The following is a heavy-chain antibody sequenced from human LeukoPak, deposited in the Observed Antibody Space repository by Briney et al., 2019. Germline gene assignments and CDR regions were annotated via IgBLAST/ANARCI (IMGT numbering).Heavy chain of an antibody. J-gene: IGHJ3*02. D-gene: IGHD5-18*01. Sequence: SETLSLTCTVSGGSISSSSYYWGWIRQPPGKGLEWIGSIYYSGSTYYNPSLKSRVTISVDTSKNQFSLKLSSVTAADTAVYYCARDARRGYSYGLGAFDIWGQGTMVTVSS. CDR2: IYYSGST. V-gene: IGHV4-39*07. CDR1: GGSISSSSYY. CDR3: ARDARRGYSYGLGAFDI.